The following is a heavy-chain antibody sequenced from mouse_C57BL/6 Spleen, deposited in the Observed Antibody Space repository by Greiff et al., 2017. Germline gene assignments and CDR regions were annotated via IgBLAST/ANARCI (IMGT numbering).Heavy chain of an antibody. CDR3: ARHRENYGSSPYAMDY. J-gene: IGHJ4*01. Sequence: VQLQQSGPGLVAPSQSLSITCTVSGFSLTSYGVHWVRQPPGKGLEWLVVIWSDGSTTYNSALKSRLSISKDNSKSQVFLKMNSLQTDDTAMYYCARHRENYGSSPYAMDYWGQGTSVTVSS. CDR1: GFSLTSYG. D-gene: IGHD1-1*01. CDR2: IWSDGST. V-gene: IGHV2-6-1*01.